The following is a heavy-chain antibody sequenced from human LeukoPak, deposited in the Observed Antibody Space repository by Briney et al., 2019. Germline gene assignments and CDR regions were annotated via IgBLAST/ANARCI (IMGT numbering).Heavy chain of an antibody. Sequence: GGSLRLSCAASGFTVSGNYMSWVRQAPGKGLEWVSVGHSGGNTYYADSVKGRFAISRDNSKNTLYLQMNSLRAEDTAVYFCARASTSGWDGFDHWGQGTLVTVSS. J-gene: IGHJ4*02. CDR3: ARASTSGWDGFDH. D-gene: IGHD6-19*01. CDR2: GHSGGNT. CDR1: GFTVSGNY. V-gene: IGHV3-53*01.